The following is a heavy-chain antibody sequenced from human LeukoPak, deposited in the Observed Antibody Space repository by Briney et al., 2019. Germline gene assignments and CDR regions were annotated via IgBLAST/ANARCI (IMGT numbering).Heavy chain of an antibody. CDR1: GGSINSYY. CDR2: INHSGST. CDR3: ARLVGYCSSTSCYPFDY. Sequence: SETLSLTCTVSGGSINSYYWSWIRQPPGKGLEWIGEINHSGSTNYNPSLKSRVTIPVDTSKNQFSLKLSSVTAADTAVYYCARLVGYCSSTSCYPFDYWGQGTLVTVSS. J-gene: IGHJ4*02. D-gene: IGHD2-2*03. V-gene: IGHV4-34*01.